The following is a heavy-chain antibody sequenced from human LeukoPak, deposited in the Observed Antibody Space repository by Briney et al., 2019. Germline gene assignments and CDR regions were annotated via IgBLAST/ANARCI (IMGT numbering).Heavy chain of an antibody. J-gene: IGHJ4*02. CDR3: AIEVEISTITPLN. D-gene: IGHD5-24*01. Sequence: ASVKVSCKSSGYTFTGYYMHWVRQAPGQGLEWMGWINPNTGGINYAQKFQGRVTMTRDTSTSTVYMELSSLRSEDTAVYYCAIEVEISTITPLNWGQGTLVTVPS. V-gene: IGHV1-2*02. CDR1: GYTFTGYY. CDR2: INPNTGGI.